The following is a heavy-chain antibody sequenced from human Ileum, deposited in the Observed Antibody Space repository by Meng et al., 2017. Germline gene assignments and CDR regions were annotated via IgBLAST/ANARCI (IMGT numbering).Heavy chain of an antibody. CDR1: GFSLRDYW. CDR3: GRGHWGLDY. CDR2: VNLSGTIT. J-gene: IGHJ4*02. D-gene: IGHD7-27*01. V-gene: IGHV3-74*01. Sequence: LVGAGGDLVQPGGSLRLSCAASGFSLRDYWMHWVRQAPGKGLVWVSDVNLSGTITNYADSVKGRFTISRDDAKNSLQLQMDSLKAEDTAVYYCGRGHWGLDYLGQGALVTVSS.